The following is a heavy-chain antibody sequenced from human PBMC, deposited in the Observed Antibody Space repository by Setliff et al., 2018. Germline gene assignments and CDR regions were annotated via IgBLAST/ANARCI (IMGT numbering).Heavy chain of an antibody. CDR1: GGSISSSNW. J-gene: IGHJ6*03. D-gene: IGHD2-21*01. Sequence: SETLSLTCTVSGGSISSSNWWTWVRQPPGKGLEWIGEIYHSGSINYNPSLKSRVTMSVDKSKNQFSRKLTSVTAADTAVYYCARGLEGEDYFYYMDVWGKGNTVTVSS. CDR2: IYHSGSI. CDR3: ARGLEGEDYFYYMDV. V-gene: IGHV4-4*02.